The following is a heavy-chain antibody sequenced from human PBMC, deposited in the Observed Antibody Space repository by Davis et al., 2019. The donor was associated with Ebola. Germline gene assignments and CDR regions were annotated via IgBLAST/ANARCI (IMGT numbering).Heavy chain of an antibody. CDR1: GFTFSSYD. CDR3: AKETAPFVYHYGMDV. CDR2: ISYDESDK. Sequence: PGGSLRLSCAASGFTFSSYDIHWVRQAPGKGLEWAAVISYDESDKYYADSVKGRFTVSRDNSKNTLYLQMNSLRAEDTAVYYCAKETAPFVYHYGMDVWGQGTTVTVSS. J-gene: IGHJ6*02. V-gene: IGHV3-30*18. D-gene: IGHD2-15*01.